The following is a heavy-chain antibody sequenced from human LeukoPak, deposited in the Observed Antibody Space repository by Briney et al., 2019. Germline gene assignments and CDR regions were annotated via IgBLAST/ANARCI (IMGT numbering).Heavy chain of an antibody. CDR1: GFTFSSYG. D-gene: IGHD3-22*01. V-gene: IGHV3-23*01. CDR3: AKLESYYDSSGAFDY. Sequence: GGSLRLSCAASGFTFSSYGMSWVRQAPGKGLEWVSAISGSGGSTYYADSVKGRFTISRDNSKNTLYLQMNSLRAEDAAVYYCAKLESYYDSSGAFDYWGQGTLVTVSS. CDR2: ISGSGGST. J-gene: IGHJ4*02.